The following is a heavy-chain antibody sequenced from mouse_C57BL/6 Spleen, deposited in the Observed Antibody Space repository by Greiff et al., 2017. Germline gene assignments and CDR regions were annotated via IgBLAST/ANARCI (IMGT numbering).Heavy chain of an antibody. J-gene: IGHJ2*01. D-gene: IGHD2-12*01. CDR2: IYPGSGST. CDR1: GYTFTSYW. Sequence: VQRVESGAELVKPGASVKMSCKASGYTFTSYWITWVKQRPGQGLEWIGDIYPGSGSTNYNEKFKSKATLTVDTSSSTAYMQLSSLTSEDSAVYYCARSVIRDYWGQGTTLTVSS. V-gene: IGHV1-55*01. CDR3: ARSVIRDY.